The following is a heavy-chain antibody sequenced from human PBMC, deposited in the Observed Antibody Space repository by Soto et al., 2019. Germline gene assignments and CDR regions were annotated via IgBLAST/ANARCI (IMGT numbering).Heavy chain of an antibody. D-gene: IGHD5-18*01. CDR2: LYYSGNT. Sequence: SETLSLTCTVSGVFVSSGNYYWTWIRQPPGKGLEWIGYLYYSGNTNYNPSLKSRVSISVDTSKNQFSLRLNSVTAADTAVYYCARGRAGGYTYGLDSWGQGTLVT. CDR3: ARGRAGGYTYGLDS. CDR1: GVFVSSGNYY. J-gene: IGHJ4*02. V-gene: IGHV4-61*01.